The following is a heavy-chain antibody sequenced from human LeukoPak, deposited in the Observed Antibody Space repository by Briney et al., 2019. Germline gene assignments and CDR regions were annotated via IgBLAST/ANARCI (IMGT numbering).Heavy chain of an antibody. D-gene: IGHD2/OR15-2a*01. CDR1: GFTFSSYA. CDR2: ISYDGSNR. J-gene: IGHJ4*02. Sequence: PGRSLRLSCAASGFTFSSYAMHWVRQAPGKGLEWVAVISYDGSNRYYADSVKGRFTNSRDNSKNTLYLQMNSLRPEDTAVYYCAREFLWLDYWGQGTLVTVSS. V-gene: IGHV3-30-3*01. CDR3: AREFLWLDY.